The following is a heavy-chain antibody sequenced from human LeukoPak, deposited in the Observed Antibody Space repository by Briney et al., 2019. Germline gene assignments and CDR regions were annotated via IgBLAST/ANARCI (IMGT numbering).Heavy chain of an antibody. CDR2: INPNSGNT. CDR3: ARDRGLVAVAGPGDY. J-gene: IGHJ4*02. V-gene: IGHV1-8*02. D-gene: IGHD6-19*01. Sequence: GASVKVSCKASGYTFTGYYMHWVRQAPGQGLEWMGWINPNSGNTGYAQKFQGRVTMTRNTSISTAYMELSSLRSEDTAVYYCARDRGLVAVAGPGDYWGQGTLVTVSS. CDR1: GYTFTGYY.